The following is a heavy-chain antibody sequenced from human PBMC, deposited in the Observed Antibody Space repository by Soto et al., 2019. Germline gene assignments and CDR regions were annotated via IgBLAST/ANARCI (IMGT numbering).Heavy chain of an antibody. CDR3: ARGDSSSWYQGFQH. Sequence: GGSLRLSCAASGFTFSSYWMSWVRQAPGKGLEWVANIKQDGSEKYYVDSVKGRFTISRDNAKNSLYLQMNSLRAEDTAVYYCARGDSSSWYQGFQHWGQGTLVTVSS. V-gene: IGHV3-7*01. J-gene: IGHJ1*01. CDR2: IKQDGSEK. D-gene: IGHD6-13*01. CDR1: GFTFSSYW.